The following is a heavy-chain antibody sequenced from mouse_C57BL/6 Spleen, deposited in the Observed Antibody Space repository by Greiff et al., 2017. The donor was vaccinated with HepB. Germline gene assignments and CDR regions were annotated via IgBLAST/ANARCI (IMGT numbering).Heavy chain of an antibody. V-gene: IGHV1-69*01. D-gene: IGHD1-1*01. Sequence: QVQLQQSGAELVMPGASVKLSCKASGYTFTSYWMHWVKQRPGQGLEWIGEIDPSDSYTNYNQKFKGKSTLTVDKSSSTAYMQLSSLTSEDSAVYYCARPYYYGSLAWFAYWGQGTLVTVSA. CDR1: GYTFTSYW. CDR3: ARPYYYGSLAWFAY. CDR2: IDPSDSYT. J-gene: IGHJ3*01.